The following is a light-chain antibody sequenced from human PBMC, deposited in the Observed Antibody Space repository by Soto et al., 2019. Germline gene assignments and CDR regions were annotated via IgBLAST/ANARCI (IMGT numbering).Light chain of an antibody. J-gene: IGLJ1*01. CDR1: NSDIGGYNL. CDR3: CSFAGGATFV. CDR2: EAD. Sequence: QSVLTQPASVSGSPGQSITISCTGTNSDIGGYNLVSWYQQQPGKAPKLVIYEADKRPSGVSARFSGSRSGNMASLTISALQPEDEAEYSCCSFAGGATFVFGTGTKLTVL. V-gene: IGLV2-23*02.